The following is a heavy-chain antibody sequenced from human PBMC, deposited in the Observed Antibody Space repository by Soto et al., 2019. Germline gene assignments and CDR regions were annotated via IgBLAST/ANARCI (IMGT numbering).Heavy chain of an antibody. CDR3: ARDFVVVRGKHYYRIDV. D-gene: IGHD3-16*01. Sequence: ASVKVSCKASGYTFTSYYMHWVRQAPGQGLEWMGIINPSGGSTSYAQKFQGRVTMTRDTSTSTVYMELSSLRSEDTAVYYCARDFVVVRGKHYYRIDVLGQGTTVTVSS. J-gene: IGHJ6*02. V-gene: IGHV1-46*01. CDR1: GYTFTSYY. CDR2: INPSGGST.